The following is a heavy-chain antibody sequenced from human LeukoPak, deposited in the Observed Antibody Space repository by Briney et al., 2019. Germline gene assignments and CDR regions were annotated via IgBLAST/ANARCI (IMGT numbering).Heavy chain of an antibody. D-gene: IGHD3-3*01. V-gene: IGHV1-69*13. J-gene: IGHJ4*02. CDR3: ARAFGVVIGGLGY. Sequence: EASVKVSCKVSGYTLTELSMHWVRQAPGQGLEWMGGIIPIFGTANYAQKFQGRVTITADESTSTAYMELSSLRSEDTAVYYCARAFGVVIGGLGYWGQGTLVTVSS. CDR1: GYTLTELS. CDR2: IIPIFGTA.